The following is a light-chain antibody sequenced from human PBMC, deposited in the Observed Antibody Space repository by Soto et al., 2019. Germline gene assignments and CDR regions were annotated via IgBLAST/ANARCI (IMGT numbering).Light chain of an antibody. CDR2: AAS. Sequence: DIQMTQSPSSLSASVGDRVTITCRASQNISNYLNWYQQKPGKAPKLLIYAASSLQSGVPSMFSGSGSGTDFTLTIGSRQPEDFATYCWQHSDISPYTLGQGTKLEMK. CDR1: QNISNY. J-gene: IGKJ2*01. CDR3: QHSDISPYT. V-gene: IGKV1-39*01.